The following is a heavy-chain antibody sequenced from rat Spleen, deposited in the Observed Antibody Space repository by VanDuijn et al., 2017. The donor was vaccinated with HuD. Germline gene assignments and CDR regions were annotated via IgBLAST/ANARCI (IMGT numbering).Heavy chain of an antibody. CDR3: TRDGGLNILFDY. Sequence: QVQLKESGPGLVQPSQTLSLTCTVSGFSLTSYNVHWVRQPPGKGLEWMGRMRYNGDTSYNSALKSRLSISRDTSKNQVFLKMNSLQTDDTGTYYCTRDGGLNILFDYWGQGVMVTVSS. J-gene: IGHJ2*01. CDR1: GFSLTSYN. CDR2: MRYNGDT. V-gene: IGHV2-63*01. D-gene: IGHD1-7*01.